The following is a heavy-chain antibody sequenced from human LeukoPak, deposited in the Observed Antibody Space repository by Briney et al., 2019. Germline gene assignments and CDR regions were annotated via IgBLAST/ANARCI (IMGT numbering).Heavy chain of an antibody. CDR3: AVDYGDFLFDY. Sequence: GASVKVSCKASGYTFTTYDINWLRQATGQGLERMGWMNPNSGNTGYAQKFQGRVTMTRNTSISTAYMELSSLRSEDTAVYYCAVDYGDFLFDYWGQGTLVTVSS. J-gene: IGHJ4*02. V-gene: IGHV1-8*01. D-gene: IGHD4-17*01. CDR2: MNPNSGNT. CDR1: GYTFTTYD.